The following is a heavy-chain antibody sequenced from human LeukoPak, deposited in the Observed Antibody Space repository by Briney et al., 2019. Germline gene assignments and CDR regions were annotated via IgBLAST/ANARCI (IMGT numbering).Heavy chain of an antibody. CDR3: ARTIAVAGTELD. V-gene: IGHV1-18*01. J-gene: IGHJ4*02. CDR2: ISAYNGNT. D-gene: IGHD6-19*01. CDR1: GYTFTSYG. Sequence: ASVKVSCKASGYTFTSYGISWVRQAPGQGLEWMGWISAYNGNTNYAQNLQGRVTMTTDTSTSTAYMELRSLRSDDTAVYYCARTIAVAGTELDWGQGTLVTVSS.